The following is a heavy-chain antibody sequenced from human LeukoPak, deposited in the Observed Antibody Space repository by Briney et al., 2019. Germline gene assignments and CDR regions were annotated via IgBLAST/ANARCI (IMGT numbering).Heavy chain of an antibody. CDR1: GFTFSNFG. CDR2: IRHDTSDK. Sequence: GGSLRLSCATSGFTFSNFGMHWVRQAPGKGLEWVAFIRHDTSDKYYADSVKGRFTISRDNAKNSLYLQMNSLRAEDTAVYYCAREPSNYGDHYFDYWGQGTLVTVSS. V-gene: IGHV3-30*02. CDR3: AREPSNYGDHYFDY. D-gene: IGHD4-17*01. J-gene: IGHJ4*02.